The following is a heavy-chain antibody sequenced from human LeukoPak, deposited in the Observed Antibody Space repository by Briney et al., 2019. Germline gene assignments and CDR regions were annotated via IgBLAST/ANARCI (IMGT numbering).Heavy chain of an antibody. CDR1: GFTFSNYW. V-gene: IGHV3-11*04. J-gene: IGHJ6*03. Sequence: PGGSLRLSCAASGFTFSNYWMSWVRQAPGKGLEWVSYISSGGTIIFYADSVKGRFTISRDNAKNSLFLQMNSLRAEDTAVYYCSRAGGGYSYGYYMDVWGKGTTVTISS. D-gene: IGHD5-18*01. CDR3: SRAGGGYSYGYYMDV. CDR2: ISSGGTII.